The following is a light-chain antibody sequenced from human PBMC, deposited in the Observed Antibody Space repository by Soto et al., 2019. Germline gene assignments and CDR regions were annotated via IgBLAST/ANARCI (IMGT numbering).Light chain of an antibody. CDR3: XXXXXXXXWX. CDR2: GAT. V-gene: IGKV3-15*01. J-gene: IGKJ1*01. Sequence: EVVMTQSPATLSVSPGERATLSCRASQSVSILLAWYQQKPGQAPRLLIHGATTRATGIPARFSGSGSGTDFTLTISSLEPEDFAVYXXXXXXXXXXWXFGQGTKVDIK. CDR1: QSVSIL.